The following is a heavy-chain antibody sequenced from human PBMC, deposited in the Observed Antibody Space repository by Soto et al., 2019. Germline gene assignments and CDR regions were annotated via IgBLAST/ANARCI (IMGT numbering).Heavy chain of an antibody. Sequence: EVQLLESGGGLVQPGGSLRLSCIASGFTFSNFAMSWVRQAPGKGLEWVSSITSSGTSTFYADSVRGRFTFSRDNSKNTLYLQINGLRVEDTAIYDCAKVARGGGTRFDRWGQGALVTVSS. CDR2: ITSSGTST. CDR1: GFTFSNFA. CDR3: AKVARGGGTRFDR. D-gene: IGHD2-15*01. J-gene: IGHJ5*02. V-gene: IGHV3-23*01.